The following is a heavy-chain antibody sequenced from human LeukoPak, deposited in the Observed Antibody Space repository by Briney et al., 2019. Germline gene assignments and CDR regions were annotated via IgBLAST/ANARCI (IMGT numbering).Heavy chain of an antibody. J-gene: IGHJ6*02. Sequence: GGSLRLSCAASGFTFSSYAMHWVRQAPGKGLEWVAVISYDGSNKYYADSAKGRFTISRDNAKNTLYLQMNSLRAEDTAVYYCARDAVDTANAVWGQGTTVTVSS. V-gene: IGHV3-30*04. CDR3: ARDAVDTANAV. CDR1: GFTFSSYA. CDR2: ISYDGSNK. D-gene: IGHD5-18*01.